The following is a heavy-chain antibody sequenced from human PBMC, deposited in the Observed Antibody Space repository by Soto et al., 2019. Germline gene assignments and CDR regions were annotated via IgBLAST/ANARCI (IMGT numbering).Heavy chain of an antibody. CDR3: AKGGPHYSSSFPYGMDV. CDR2: ISCSGGST. V-gene: IGHV3-23*01. CDR1: GVPFFRYP. D-gene: IGHD6-13*01. Sequence: GGCLRISFAASGVPFFRYPMSWVRQAAGKGLEWVSAISCSGGSTYYADSVKGRFTISRDNSKNTLYLQMNSLRAEDTAVYYCAKGGPHYSSSFPYGMDVWGQGTTVTVSS. J-gene: IGHJ6*02.